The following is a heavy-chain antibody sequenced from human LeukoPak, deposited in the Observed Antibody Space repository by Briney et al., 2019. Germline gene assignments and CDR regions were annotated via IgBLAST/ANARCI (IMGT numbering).Heavy chain of an antibody. J-gene: IGHJ4*02. CDR3: ARGLLEWLYFDY. D-gene: IGHD3-3*01. CDR2: IIPIFGTA. CDR1: GGTFSSYA. V-gene: IGHV1-69*05. Sequence: SVKVSCKASGGTFSSYAISWVRQAPGQGLEWMGGIIPIFGTANYAQKFQGRVTITTDESTSTAYMELSSLRSEDTAVYYCARGLLEWLYFDYWGQGTLVTVSS.